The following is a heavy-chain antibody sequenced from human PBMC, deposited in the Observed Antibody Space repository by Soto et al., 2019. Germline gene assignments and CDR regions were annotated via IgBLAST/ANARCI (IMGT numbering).Heavy chain of an antibody. CDR2: ISVYTGNT. CDR3: ARDRCTTDRCYTHHFDV. CDR1: GYTFTSYG. J-gene: IGHJ6*02. Sequence: QVHLVQSGGEVTRPGASVKVSCKSSGYTFTSYGVSWVRQAPGQGLEWLGWISVYTGNTKQAQKFQDRVTLTTEASTTTAYMELRSMRSDDTAVYYCARDRCTTDRCYTHHFDVWGQGTTVTGSS. D-gene: IGHD2-8*01. V-gene: IGHV1-18*04.